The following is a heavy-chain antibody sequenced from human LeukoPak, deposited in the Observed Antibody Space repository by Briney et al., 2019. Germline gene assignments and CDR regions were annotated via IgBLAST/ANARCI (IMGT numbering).Heavy chain of an antibody. D-gene: IGHD5-24*01. CDR3: ASGSLGDGYGVGDYYQYMDV. Sequence: SVKVSCKAPGGTFNSYAISWVRQAPGQGLEWMGGIMPLFGTANYAQEFQGRVTFTTDESASTAYMEVSSLRSEDTAVYYCASGSLGDGYGVGDYYQYMDVWGKGTTVTVSS. V-gene: IGHV1-69*05. CDR2: IMPLFGTA. CDR1: GGTFNSYA. J-gene: IGHJ6*03.